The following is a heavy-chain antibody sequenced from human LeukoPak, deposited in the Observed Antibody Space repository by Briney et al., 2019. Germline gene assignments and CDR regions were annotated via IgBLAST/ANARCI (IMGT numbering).Heavy chain of an antibody. CDR2: IIPIFGTA. D-gene: IGHD3-22*01. V-gene: IGHV1-69*05. J-gene: IGHJ4*02. CDR1: GGTFSSYA. Sequence: SVKVSCKASGGTFSSYANSWVRQAPGQGLEWMGGIIPIFGTANYAQKFQGRVTITTDESTSTAYMELSSLRSEDTAVYYCARDAYYYDSSGYYTGLPSDYWGQGTLVTVSS. CDR3: ARDAYYYDSSGYYTGLPSDY.